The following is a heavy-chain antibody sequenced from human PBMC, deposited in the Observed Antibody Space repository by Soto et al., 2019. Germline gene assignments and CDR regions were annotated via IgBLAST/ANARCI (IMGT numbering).Heavy chain of an antibody. CDR1: GFTFSTSV. Sequence: QMHLVVSGGGVVQPGRSLRLSCAGSGFTFSTSVMHWVRQAPGKGLEWLAVIWHDGSDISYGDSVRGRFTISRDNSKNTLYLEMDNVREEDTAVYFCERDGPDTASSYFLVYWGQGTLVTVSS. D-gene: IGHD2-21*02. CDR2: IWHDGSDI. V-gene: IGHV3-33*01. CDR3: ERDGPDTASSYFLVY. J-gene: IGHJ4*02.